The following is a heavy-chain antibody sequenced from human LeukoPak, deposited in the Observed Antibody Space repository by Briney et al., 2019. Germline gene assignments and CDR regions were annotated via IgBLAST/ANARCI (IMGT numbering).Heavy chain of an antibody. D-gene: IGHD1-7*01. Sequence: ASVRVSCKASGGAFSDYAVSWVRQAPGQGLQWMGGIIPMFGTTNYAQKFRGRITITADESTSTAYMELSSLKSEDTAVYYCARDGLTDTTDRYFDYWGQGTLVTVSS. J-gene: IGHJ4*02. V-gene: IGHV1-69*13. CDR2: IIPMFGTT. CDR3: ARDGLTDTTDRYFDY. CDR1: GGAFSDYA.